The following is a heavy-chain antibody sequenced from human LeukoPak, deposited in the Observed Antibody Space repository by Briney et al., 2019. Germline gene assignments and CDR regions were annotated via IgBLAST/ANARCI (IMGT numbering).Heavy chain of an antibody. CDR3: ARAGGDFWSGYRYYFDY. J-gene: IGHJ4*02. CDR2: INHSGST. D-gene: IGHD3-3*01. V-gene: IGHV4-34*01. CDR1: GGSFSGYY. Sequence: PSETLSLTCAVYGGSFSGYYWSWIRQPPGKGLEWIGEINHSGSTNYNPSLKSRVTISVDTSKNQFSLKLSSVTAADTAVYYCARAGGDFWSGYRYYFDYWGQGTLVTVSS.